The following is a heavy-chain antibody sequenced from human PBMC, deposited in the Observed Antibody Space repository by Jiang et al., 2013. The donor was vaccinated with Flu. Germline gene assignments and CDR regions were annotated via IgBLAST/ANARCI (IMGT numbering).Heavy chain of an antibody. Sequence: LSCAASGFTFSSYSMNWVRQAPGRGLEWVSSISSSSSYIYYADSVKGRFTISRDNAKNSLYLQMNSLRAEDTAVYYCARDPSIDQDFWSGYYPSYYYYGMDVWGKGTTVTVSS. CDR2: ISSSSSYI. J-gene: IGHJ6*04. CDR1: GFTFSSYS. D-gene: IGHD3-3*01. V-gene: IGHV3-21*01. CDR3: ARDPSIDQDFWSGYYPSYYYYGMDV.